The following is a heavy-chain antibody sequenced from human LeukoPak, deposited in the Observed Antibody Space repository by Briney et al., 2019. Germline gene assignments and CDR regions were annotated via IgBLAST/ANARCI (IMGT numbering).Heavy chain of an antibody. V-gene: IGHV3-21*01. CDR2: ISNSSSYI. D-gene: IGHD3-22*01. CDR3: ARDKGSSGNYVDY. Sequence: PGGSLRLSCAASGFTFSSYSMNWVRQAPGKGLEWVSSISNSSSYIYYADSVKGRFTISRDNAKNSLYLQMNSLRAEDTAVYYCARDKGSSGNYVDYWGQGTLVTISS. CDR1: GFTFSSYS. J-gene: IGHJ4*02.